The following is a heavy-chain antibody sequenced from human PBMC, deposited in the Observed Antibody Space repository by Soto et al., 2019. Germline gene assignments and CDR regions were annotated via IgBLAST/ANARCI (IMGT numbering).Heavy chain of an antibody. J-gene: IGHJ4*02. Sequence: LRLSCAASGFIFSRYWMSWVRQAPGKGLEWVAAVRPDGSETYYVDSVKGRFAISRDNAKNSLYLQMSSLKAEDTAVYYCAREAYWGQGTLVTVSS. CDR2: VRPDGSET. CDR3: AREAY. V-gene: IGHV3-7*01. CDR1: GFIFSRYW.